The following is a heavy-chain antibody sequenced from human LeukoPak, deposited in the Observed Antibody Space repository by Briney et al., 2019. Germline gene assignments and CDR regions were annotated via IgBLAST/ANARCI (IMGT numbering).Heavy chain of an antibody. CDR1: GYSFTSYW. D-gene: IGHD2-2*01. CDR3: ARQGARYCSSTSCFGDP. J-gene: IGHJ5*02. CDR2: IYPGDSDT. V-gene: IGHV5-51*01. Sequence: GESLKISCKGSGYSFTSYWIGWVRQMPGKVLEWMGIIYPGDSDTRYSPSFQGQVTISADKSISTAYLQWSSLKASDTAMYYCARQGARYCSSTSCFGDPWGQGTLVTVSS.